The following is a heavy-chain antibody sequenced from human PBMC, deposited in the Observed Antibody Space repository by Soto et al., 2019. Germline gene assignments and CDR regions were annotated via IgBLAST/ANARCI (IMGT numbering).Heavy chain of an antibody. J-gene: IGHJ4*02. D-gene: IGHD3-22*01. CDR3: ARGRHYYDSSGYESFDY. V-gene: IGHV4-59*01. CDR1: GGSISSYY. Sequence: SETLSLTCTVSGGSISSYYWSWIRQPPGKGLEWIGYIYYSGSTNYNPSLKSRVTISVDTSKNQFSLKLSSVTAADTAVYYCARGRHYYDSSGYESFDYWGQGTLVTVSS. CDR2: IYYSGST.